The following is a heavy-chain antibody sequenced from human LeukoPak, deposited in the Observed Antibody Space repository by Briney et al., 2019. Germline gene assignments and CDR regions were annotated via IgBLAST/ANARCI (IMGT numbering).Heavy chain of an antibody. CDR1: GFTFSSYS. J-gene: IGHJ6*02. V-gene: IGHV3-48*01. Sequence: GRSLRLSCAASGFTFSSYSMNWVRQAPGKGLEWVSYISSSSSTIYYADSVKGRFTISRDNAKNSLYLQMNSLRAEDTAVYYCARESSGSYYYGMDVWGQGTTVTVSS. D-gene: IGHD1-26*01. CDR3: ARESSGSYYYGMDV. CDR2: ISSSSSTI.